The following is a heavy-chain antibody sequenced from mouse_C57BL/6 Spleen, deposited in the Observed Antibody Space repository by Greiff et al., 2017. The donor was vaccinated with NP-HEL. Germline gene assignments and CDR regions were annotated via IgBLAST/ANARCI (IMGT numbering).Heavy chain of an antibody. Sequence: EVKLMESGPELVKPGASVKIPCKASGYTFTDYNMDWVKQSHGKSLEWIGDINPNNGGTIYNQKFKGKATLTVDKSSSTAYMELRSLTSEDTAVYYCARFSYGYFDVWGTGTTVTVSS. CDR1: GYTFTDYN. J-gene: IGHJ1*03. CDR2: INPNNGGT. CDR3: ARFSYGYFDV. V-gene: IGHV1-18*01.